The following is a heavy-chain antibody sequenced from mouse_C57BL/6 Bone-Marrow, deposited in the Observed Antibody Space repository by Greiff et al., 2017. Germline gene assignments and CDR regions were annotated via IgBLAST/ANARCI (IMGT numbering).Heavy chain of an antibody. CDR1: GFTFSDYG. J-gene: IGHJ3*01. V-gene: IGHV5-17*01. D-gene: IGHD3-3*01. Sequence: EVQGVESGGGLVKPGGSLKLSCAASGFTFSDYGMHWVRQAPEKGLEWVAYISSGSSTIYYADTVTGRFTISRDNAKNTLFLQMTSLRSEDTAMYYCARGTRFAYWGQGTLVTVSA. CDR3: ARGTRFAY. CDR2: ISSGSSTI.